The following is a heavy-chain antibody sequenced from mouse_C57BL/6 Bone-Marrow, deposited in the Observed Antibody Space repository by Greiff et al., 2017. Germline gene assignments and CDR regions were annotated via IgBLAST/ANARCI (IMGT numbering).Heavy chain of an antibody. V-gene: IGHV8-12*01. D-gene: IGHD2-4*01. Sequence: QVTLKESGPGILQSSQTLSLTCSFSGFSLSTSGMGVSWIRQPSGKGLEWLAHIYWDDDKRYNPSLKSRLTISKDTSRNQVFLKITSVDTADTATYYCARRIYYDYDGYWYFDVWGTGTTVTVSS. J-gene: IGHJ1*03. CDR1: GFSLSTSGMG. CDR2: IYWDDDK. CDR3: ARRIYYDYDGYWYFDV.